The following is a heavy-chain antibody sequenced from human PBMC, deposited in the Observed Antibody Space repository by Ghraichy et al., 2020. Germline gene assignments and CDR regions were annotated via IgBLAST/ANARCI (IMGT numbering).Heavy chain of an antibody. CDR1: GGSFSGHY. CDR2: INHSGST. Sequence: SETLSLTCAVYGGSFSGHYWSWIRQPPGKGLEWIGEINHSGSTNYNPSLKSRVTISVDTSKNQFSLQLSSVTAADTAVYYCAREANYYYYYVDVWGKGTTVTVSS. CDR3: AREANYYYYYVDV. J-gene: IGHJ6*03. V-gene: IGHV4-34*01.